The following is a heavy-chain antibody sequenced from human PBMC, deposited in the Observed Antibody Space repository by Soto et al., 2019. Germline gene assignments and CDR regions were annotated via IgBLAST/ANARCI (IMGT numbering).Heavy chain of an antibody. V-gene: IGHV1-46*01. CDR3: ARAGTSGFFN. J-gene: IGHJ4*02. D-gene: IGHD2-8*01. CDR2: INPSDGGT. Sequence: ASVKVSCKASGYTFTSYFIHWVRQAPGQGPEWMGIINPSDGGTTYAQRFQGRFVMVRDTSTSIVYMELSSLGSEDTAVYYCARAGTSGFFNWGQGTLVTVSS. CDR1: GYTFTSYF.